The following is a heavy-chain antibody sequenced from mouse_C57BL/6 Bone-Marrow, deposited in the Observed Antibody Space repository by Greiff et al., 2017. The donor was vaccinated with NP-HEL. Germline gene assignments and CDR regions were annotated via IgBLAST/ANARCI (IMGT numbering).Heavy chain of an antibody. V-gene: IGHV1-81*01. J-gene: IGHJ1*03. D-gene: IGHD1-1*01. Sequence: VQLQQSGAELARPGASVKLSCKASGYTFTSYGISWVKQRPGQGLEWIGEIYPRSGNTYYNEKFKGKATLTADKSSSTAYMELRSLTSEDSAVYFCARPPTVVAHWYFDVWGTGTTVTVSS. CDR1: GYTFTSYG. CDR2: IYPRSGNT. CDR3: ARPPTVVAHWYFDV.